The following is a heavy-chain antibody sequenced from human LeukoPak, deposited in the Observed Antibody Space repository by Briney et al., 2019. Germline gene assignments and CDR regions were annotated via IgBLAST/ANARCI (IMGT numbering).Heavy chain of an antibody. CDR1: GGSISNYY. Sequence: SETLSLTCTVSGGSISNYYWSWIRQPPGKGLEWIGYIYYSGSTNYNPSLKSRVTISVDTSKNQFSLKLSSVTAADTAVYYCARRGSYYDYWGQGTPVTVSS. D-gene: IGHD3-10*01. V-gene: IGHV4-59*08. CDR3: ARRGSYYDY. CDR2: IYYSGST. J-gene: IGHJ4*02.